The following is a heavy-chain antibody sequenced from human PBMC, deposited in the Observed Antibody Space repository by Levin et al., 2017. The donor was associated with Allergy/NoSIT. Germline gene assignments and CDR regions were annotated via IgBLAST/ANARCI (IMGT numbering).Heavy chain of an antibody. J-gene: IGHJ4*02. CDR1: GGSISYYY. CDR2: IYYSGST. D-gene: IGHD2-15*01. Sequence: SETLSLTCSVSGGSISYYYWSWIRQPPGNGLEWIGFIYYSGSTNYNPSLKSRVTISVDTSKNQLSLRLSSVTAADTAVYYCAREPFAPEYCSGGSCYFFDYWGQGPLVTVSS. V-gene: IGHV4-59*01. CDR3: AREPFAPEYCSGGSCYFFDY.